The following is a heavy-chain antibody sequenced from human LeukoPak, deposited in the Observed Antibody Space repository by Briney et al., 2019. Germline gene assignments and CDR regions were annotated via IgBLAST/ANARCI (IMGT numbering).Heavy chain of an antibody. CDR1: VGSISSYY. J-gene: IGHJ6*03. Sequence: PSVTLSLTCTVSVGSISSYYWSWIRQPQGKERVGIGYAYYSGTTNYNPSLKSRVTISVDTSKNQFSLKLSSVTAADTAVYYCARANDFWSGPTYMDVWGKGTTVTVSS. CDR3: ARANDFWSGPTYMDV. D-gene: IGHD3-3*01. V-gene: IGHV4-59*01. CDR2: AYYSGTT.